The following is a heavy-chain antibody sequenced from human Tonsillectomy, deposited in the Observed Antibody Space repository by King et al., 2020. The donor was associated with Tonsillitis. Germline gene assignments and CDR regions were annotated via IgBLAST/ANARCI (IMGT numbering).Heavy chain of an antibody. D-gene: IGHD3-22*01. V-gene: IGHV3-33*08. CDR2: IWYDGSNK. Sequence: VQLVESGGGVVQPGRSLRLSCAASGFTFSSYGMHWVRQAPGKGLEGVAVIWYDGSNKYYADSVKGRFTISRDNSKNTLYLQMNSLRAEDTAVYYCARDSSGFDYWGQGTLVTVSS. CDR1: GFTFSSYG. J-gene: IGHJ4*02. CDR3: ARDSSGFDY.